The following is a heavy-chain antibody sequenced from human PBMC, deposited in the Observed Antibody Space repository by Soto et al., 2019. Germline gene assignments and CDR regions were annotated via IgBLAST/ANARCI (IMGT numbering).Heavy chain of an antibody. CDR3: ARVFDSSGYRHDDAFDI. CDR1: GGTFSSYA. D-gene: IGHD3-22*01. J-gene: IGHJ3*02. CDR2: IIPIFGTA. V-gene: IGHV1-69*13. Sequence: SVKVSCKASGGTFSSYAISWVRQAPGQGLEWMGGIIPIFGTANYAQKFQGRVTITADESTSTAYMELSSLRSEDTAVYYCARVFDSSGYRHDDAFDIWGQGTMVTVSS.